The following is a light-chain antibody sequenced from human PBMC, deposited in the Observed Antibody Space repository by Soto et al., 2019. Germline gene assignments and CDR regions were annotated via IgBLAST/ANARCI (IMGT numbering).Light chain of an antibody. CDR3: QCYDSSLTVL. CDR1: GSTFGAGSD. Sequence: QPVLTQPPSVSGAPGQRVTISCTVSGSTFGAGSDVHWYQQVPGTAPKLLISYNTNRPSGVPDRFSGSKSGTSASLAISGLQPEDEADYYCQCYDSSLTVLFGGGTKVTVL. V-gene: IGLV1-40*01. CDR2: YNT. J-gene: IGLJ2*01.